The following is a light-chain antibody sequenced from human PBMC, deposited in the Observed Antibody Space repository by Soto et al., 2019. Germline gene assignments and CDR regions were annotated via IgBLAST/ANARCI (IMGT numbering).Light chain of an antibody. Sequence: EIVLTQSPGTLSLSPGERGTLSCRASQNLGTLYLAWFQQKSGQAPRLLIYGASSRATGIPDRFSGSGSGTDFTLTISRLEPEDFATYYCLHHYAYPWTSGPGTKV. CDR1: QNLGTLY. CDR2: GAS. J-gene: IGKJ1*01. V-gene: IGKV3-20*01. CDR3: LHHYAYPWT.